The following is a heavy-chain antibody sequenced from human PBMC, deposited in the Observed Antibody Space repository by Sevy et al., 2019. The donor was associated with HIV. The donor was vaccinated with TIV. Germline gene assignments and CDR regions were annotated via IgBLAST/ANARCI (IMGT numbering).Heavy chain of an antibody. V-gene: IGHV3-23*01. CDR2: LSGSGLNT. J-gene: IGHJ4*02. Sequence: GGSLRLSCAASGCTFSGSAMSWVRQAPGKGLEWVSALSGSGLNTYYADSVKGRFTISRDNSKNTLYLQMNSLRAEDTAVYYCAKSGNILVGIAVAGPYGAFFDSWCQGTLVTVSS. CDR3: AKSGNILVGIAVAGPYGAFFDS. CDR1: GCTFSGSA. D-gene: IGHD6-19*01.